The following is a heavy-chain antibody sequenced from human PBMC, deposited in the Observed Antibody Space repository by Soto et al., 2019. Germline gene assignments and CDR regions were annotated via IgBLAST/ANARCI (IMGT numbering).Heavy chain of an antibody. D-gene: IGHD3-9*01. CDR2: IYYSWST. CDR3: AMALTIPNWFHP. CDR1: GGSISSGGYY. J-gene: IGHJ5*02. Sequence: QVQLQESGPGLVKPSQTLSLTCTVSGGSISSGGYYWSWIRQHPGKGLEWIGYIYYSWSTYYNPSLRRRVTTSLDTYKTQFSLKLSTVTAADTAVYYCAMALTIPNWFHPWGQGTLVTVSS. V-gene: IGHV4-31*03.